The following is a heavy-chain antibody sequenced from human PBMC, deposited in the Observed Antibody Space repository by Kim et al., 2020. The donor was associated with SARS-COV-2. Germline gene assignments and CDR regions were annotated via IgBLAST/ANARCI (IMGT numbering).Heavy chain of an antibody. Sequence: KGPFTITRDNAKNSLYLQMNSLRAEDTAVYYCAREGGCSSTSCNAEYFQHWGQGTLVTVSS. CDR3: AREGGCSSTSCNAEYFQH. D-gene: IGHD2-2*01. J-gene: IGHJ1*01. V-gene: IGHV3-11*06.